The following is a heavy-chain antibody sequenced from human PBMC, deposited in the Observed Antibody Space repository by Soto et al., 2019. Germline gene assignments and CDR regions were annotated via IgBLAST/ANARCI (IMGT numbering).Heavy chain of an antibody. J-gene: IGHJ6*02. CDR2: IHPADSET. CDR1: GFSFSNYW. D-gene: IGHD6-25*01. V-gene: IGHV5-51*01. CDR3: ARVFAAVLYGVDV. Sequence: GESLKISCKGSGFSFSNYWIAWVRQMPGKGLEWMGSIHPADSETRYSLSFQGHVTMSVDKSTSTAYLQWSTLKASDTAMYYCARVFAAVLYGVDVWGQGTTVTVSS.